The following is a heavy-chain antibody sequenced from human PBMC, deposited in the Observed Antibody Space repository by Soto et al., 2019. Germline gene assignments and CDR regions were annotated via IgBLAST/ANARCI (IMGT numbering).Heavy chain of an antibody. Sequence: SETLSLTCAVSGGSISSGGYSWSWIRQPPGKGLEWIGYIYHSGSTYYNPSLKSRVTISVDRSKNQFSLKLSSVTAADTAVYYCARVMMYYFDYWGQGXLVTVHS. CDR1: GGSISSGGYS. CDR3: ARVMMYYFDY. CDR2: IYHSGST. J-gene: IGHJ4*02. D-gene: IGHD3-16*01. V-gene: IGHV4-30-2*01.